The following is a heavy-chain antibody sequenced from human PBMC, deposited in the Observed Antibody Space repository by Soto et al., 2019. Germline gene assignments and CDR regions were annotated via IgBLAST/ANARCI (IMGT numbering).Heavy chain of an antibody. J-gene: IGHJ5*02. Sequence: PLETLSLTCTVSGGSISSYYWSWIRQPPGKGLEWIGYIYYSGSTNYNPSLKSRVTISVDTSKNQFSLKLSSVTAADTAVYYCARVYFWSGSLWFDPWGQGTLVTVSS. CDR3: ARVYFWSGSLWFDP. CDR1: GGSISSYY. CDR2: IYYSGST. V-gene: IGHV4-59*01. D-gene: IGHD3-3*01.